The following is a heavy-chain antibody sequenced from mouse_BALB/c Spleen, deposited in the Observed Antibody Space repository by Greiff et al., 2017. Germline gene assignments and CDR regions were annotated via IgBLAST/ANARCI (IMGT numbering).Heavy chain of an antibody. CDR1: GFTFSSYA. CDR3: AKGDGNFAY. J-gene: IGHJ3*01. Sequence: EVMLVESGGGLVKPGGSLKLSCAASGFTFSSYAMSWVRQSPEKRLEWVAEISSGGSYTYYPDTVTGRFTISRDNAKNTLYLEMSSLRSEDTAMYYCAKGDGNFAYWGQGTLVTVSA. CDR2: ISSGGSYT. D-gene: IGHD2-1*01. V-gene: IGHV5-9-4*01.